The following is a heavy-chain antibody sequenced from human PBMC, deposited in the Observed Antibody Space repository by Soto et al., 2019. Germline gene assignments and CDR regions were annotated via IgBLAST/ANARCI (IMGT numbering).Heavy chain of an antibody. D-gene: IGHD3-10*01. CDR1: GFTFSSYG. J-gene: IGHJ4*02. CDR3: ATEYGSGRYYFDC. Sequence: PGGSLRLSCAASGFTFSSYGMHWVRQAPGKGLEWVAVIWYDGSNKYYADSVKGRFTTSRDNSKNTLYLQMNSLRAEDTAVYYCATEYGSGRYYFDCWGQGTLVTVSS. CDR2: IWYDGSNK. V-gene: IGHV3-33*01.